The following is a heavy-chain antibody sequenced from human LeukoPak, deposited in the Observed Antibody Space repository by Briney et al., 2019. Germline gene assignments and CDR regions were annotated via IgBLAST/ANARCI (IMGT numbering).Heavy chain of an antibody. D-gene: IGHD3-22*01. V-gene: IGHV4-4*07. Sequence: SETLSLTCTVSGGSISSYYWSWIRQPAGKGLEWIGRIYTSGSTNYNPSLKSRVTMSVDTSKNQFSLKLSSVTAADTAVYYCARDKADIVVVITTSFYYYYMDVWGKGTRSPSP. J-gene: IGHJ6*03. CDR3: ARDKADIVVVITTSFYYYYMDV. CDR2: IYTSGST. CDR1: GGSISSYY.